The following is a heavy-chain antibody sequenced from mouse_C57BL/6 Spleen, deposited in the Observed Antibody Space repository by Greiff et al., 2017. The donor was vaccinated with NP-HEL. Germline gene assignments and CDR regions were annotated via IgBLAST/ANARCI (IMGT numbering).Heavy chain of an antibody. CDR1: GYTFTDYN. V-gene: IGHV1-18*01. CDR2: INPNNGGT. D-gene: IGHD4-1*01. Sequence: EVKLMESGPELVKPGASVKIPCKASGYTFTDYNMDWVKQSHGKSLEWIGDINPNNGGTIYNQKFKGKATLTVDEYSSTAYMELRSLTSEDTAVYYCARLGRAWFAYWGQGTLVTVSA. J-gene: IGHJ3*01. CDR3: ARLGRAWFAY.